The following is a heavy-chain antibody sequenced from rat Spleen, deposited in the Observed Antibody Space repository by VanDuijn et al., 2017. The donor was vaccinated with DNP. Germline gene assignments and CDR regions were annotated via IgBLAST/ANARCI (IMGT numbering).Heavy chain of an antibody. CDR2: ITSSSGST. Sequence: EIQLVESGGDLVQPGRSLKLSCVASGFTFNNYWMTWIRQVPGKGLEWVASITSSSGSTYYPDSVKGRFTISRDNAQNTLYLQMSKLGSEDTAIYYCVRDYGHNYGMDAWGQGTSVTVSA. J-gene: IGHJ4*01. CDR1: GFTFNNYW. CDR3: VRDYGHNYGMDA. V-gene: IGHV5-31*01. D-gene: IGHD4-1*01.